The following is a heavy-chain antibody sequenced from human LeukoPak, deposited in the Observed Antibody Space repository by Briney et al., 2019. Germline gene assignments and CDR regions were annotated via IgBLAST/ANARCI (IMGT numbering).Heavy chain of an antibody. J-gene: IGHJ4*02. CDR1: GYTFTSHD. Sequence: ASVKVSCKASGYTFTSHDINWVRQATGQGLEWMGWMNPNSGNTGYAQKFQDRVTMTRNTSISTAYMELSSLESEGTAVYYCASALKRGSAGTLIDYWGQGTLVTVSS. D-gene: IGHD6-13*01. V-gene: IGHV1-8*01. CDR2: MNPNSGNT. CDR3: ASALKRGSAGTLIDY.